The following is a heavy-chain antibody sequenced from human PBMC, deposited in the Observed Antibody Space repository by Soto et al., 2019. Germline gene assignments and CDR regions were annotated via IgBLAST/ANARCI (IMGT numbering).Heavy chain of an antibody. CDR1: GYTFTSYS. D-gene: IGHD2-8*01. CDR3: ARGPMVYAIYGMVG. Sequence: GSVQVSCTASGYTFTSYSMHWVRQAPGQRLEWMGWINAGNGNTKYSQKFQGRVTITRNTSASTAYMELSSLRSEDTAVYYCARGPMVYAIYGMVGWGQGTTVT. CDR2: INAGNGNT. J-gene: IGHJ6*02. V-gene: IGHV1-3*01.